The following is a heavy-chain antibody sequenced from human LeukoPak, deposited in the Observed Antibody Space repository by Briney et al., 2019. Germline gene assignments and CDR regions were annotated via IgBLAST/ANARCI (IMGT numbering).Heavy chain of an antibody. CDR2: ISSSSSYI. Sequence: GGSLRLSCAASGFTFSSYSMNWVRQAPGKGLEWVSSISSSSSYIYYADSVKGRFTISRDNAKNSLYLQMNSLRAEDTAVYYCAREGTGELIADYWGQGTLVTVSS. CDR3: AREGTGELIADY. D-gene: IGHD3-10*01. CDR1: GFTFSSYS. V-gene: IGHV3-21*01. J-gene: IGHJ4*02.